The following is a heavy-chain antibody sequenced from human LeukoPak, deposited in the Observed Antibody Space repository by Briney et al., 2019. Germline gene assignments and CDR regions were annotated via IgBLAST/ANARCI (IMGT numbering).Heavy chain of an antibody. D-gene: IGHD7-27*01. Sequence: ASVKLSCTASGFTFTGYFIHWVRQAPGQGLEWMGWIHPNNGGTKYAQKFQGRVTMTRDTSINTDYMELSRLRSDDTALYYCTRDGFSGAAFDYWGQGTLVTVSS. CDR1: GFTFTGYF. V-gene: IGHV1-2*02. J-gene: IGHJ4*02. CDR2: IHPNNGGT. CDR3: TRDGFSGAAFDY.